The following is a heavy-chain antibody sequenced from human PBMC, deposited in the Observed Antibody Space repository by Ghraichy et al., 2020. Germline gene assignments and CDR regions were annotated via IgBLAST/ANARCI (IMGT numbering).Heavy chain of an antibody. Sequence: SEPLFLTCTVSGGSISSYYWSWIRQSPGKGLEWIGNIHIGGSTNYNPALKSRVTVSVDTSKNQFSLRLSSVTAADAAVYFCAGTTQWLAFANWGQGTLVTVSS. CDR1: GGSISSYY. J-gene: IGHJ4*02. D-gene: IGHD6-19*01. CDR2: IHIGGST. CDR3: AGTTQWLAFAN. V-gene: IGHV4-59*01.